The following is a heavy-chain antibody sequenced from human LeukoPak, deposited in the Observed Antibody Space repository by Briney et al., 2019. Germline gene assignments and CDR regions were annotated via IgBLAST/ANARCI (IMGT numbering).Heavy chain of an antibody. CDR1: GGSISNYY. CDR3: ARGAYSSAWYTFYYYGMDV. D-gene: IGHD6-19*01. J-gene: IGHJ6*02. Sequence: SETLSLTCTVSGGSISNYYWSWIRQPPGKGLEWIGYIYYSGSTNHNPSLKSRVTISVDSSKSQFSLKLSSVTAADTAVYYCARGAYSSAWYTFYYYGMDVWGQGTTVTVS. CDR2: IYYSGST. V-gene: IGHV4-59*01.